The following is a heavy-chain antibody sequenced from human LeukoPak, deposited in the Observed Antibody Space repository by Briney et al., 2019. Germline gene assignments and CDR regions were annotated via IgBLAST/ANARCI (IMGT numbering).Heavy chain of an antibody. J-gene: IGHJ5*02. CDR1: GGTFSSYA. Sequence: SVKVSCKASGGTFSSYAFSWVRQAPGQGLEWMGGIIPIFGTANYAQRFQGRVTITADESTSTAYMELSSLRSEDTAMYYCAELGSSRWYGSWFDPWGQGTLVTVSS. V-gene: IGHV1-69*13. CDR3: AELGSSRWYGSWFDP. CDR2: IIPIFGTA. D-gene: IGHD6-13*01.